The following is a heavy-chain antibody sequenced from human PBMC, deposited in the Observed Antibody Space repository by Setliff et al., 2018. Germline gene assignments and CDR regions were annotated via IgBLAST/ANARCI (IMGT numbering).Heavy chain of an antibody. CDR1: GYTFTSYA. D-gene: IGHD3-10*01. CDR3: ARDLVWFGELLDLPGYYFDY. CDR2: INAGNGNT. V-gene: IGHV1-3*01. J-gene: IGHJ4*02. Sequence: GASVKVSCKASGYTFTSYAMHWVRQAPGQRLEWMGWINAGNGNTKYSQKFQGRVTITRDTSASTAYMELSSLRSEDTAVYYCARDLVWFGELLDLPGYYFDYWGQGTLVTVS.